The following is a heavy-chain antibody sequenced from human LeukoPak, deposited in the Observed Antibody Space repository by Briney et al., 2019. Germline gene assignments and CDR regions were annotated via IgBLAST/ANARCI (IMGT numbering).Heavy chain of an antibody. CDR2: IKQDGSEK. V-gene: IGHV3-7*01. J-gene: IGHJ4*02. CDR3: ARGYCSGGSCSKYDY. CDR1: GFTFSSHW. Sequence: GGSLRLSCAASGFTFSSHWMSWVRQAPGKGLEWVAKIKQDGSEKYYVNSVKGRLIISRDNAKNSLYLQMNSLRAEDTAVYYCARGYCSGGSCSKYDYWGQGTLVTVSS. D-gene: IGHD2-15*01.